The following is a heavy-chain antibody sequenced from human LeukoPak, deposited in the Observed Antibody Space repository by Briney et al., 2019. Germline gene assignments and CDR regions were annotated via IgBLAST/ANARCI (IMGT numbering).Heavy chain of an antibody. Sequence: PGGSLRLSCVASGFPFSSNWMHWVRQAPGKGLVWVSRIKGDGSSTSYADSVKGRFTISRDNAKNTLFLQMNSLRAEDTAVYYCVRDGVGAPPFDYWGQGALVTVSS. V-gene: IGHV3-74*01. D-gene: IGHD1-26*01. J-gene: IGHJ4*02. CDR2: IKGDGSST. CDR3: VRDGVGAPPFDY. CDR1: GFPFSSNW.